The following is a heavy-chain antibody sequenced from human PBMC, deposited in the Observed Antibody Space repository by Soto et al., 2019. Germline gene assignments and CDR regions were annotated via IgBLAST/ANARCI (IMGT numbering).Heavy chain of an antibody. D-gene: IGHD3-3*01. Sequence: LRLSCAASGFTFSSYSMNWVRQAPGKGLEWVSSISSSSSYIYYADSVKGRFTISRDNAKNSLYLQMNSLRAEDTAVYYCARGRVPGVRITIFGVVSSGMDVWGQGTTVTVSS. CDR2: ISSSSSYI. CDR1: GFTFSSYS. CDR3: ARGRVPGVRITIFGVVSSGMDV. V-gene: IGHV3-21*01. J-gene: IGHJ6*02.